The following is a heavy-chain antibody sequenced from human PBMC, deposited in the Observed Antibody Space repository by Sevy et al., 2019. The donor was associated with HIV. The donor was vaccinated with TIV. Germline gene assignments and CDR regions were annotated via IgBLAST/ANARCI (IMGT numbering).Heavy chain of an antibody. CDR2: IRYDGSSK. CDR3: AKDKGDYGDYFGY. J-gene: IGHJ4*02. V-gene: IGHV3-30*02. CDR1: GFTFSSYG. Sequence: GGSLRLSCAASGFTFSSYGMHWVRQAPGKGLEWVAFIRYDGSSKYYADSVKGRFTISRDNSKNTLYLQMNSLRAEDTAVYYCAKDKGDYGDYFGYWGQGTLVTVSS. D-gene: IGHD4-17*01.